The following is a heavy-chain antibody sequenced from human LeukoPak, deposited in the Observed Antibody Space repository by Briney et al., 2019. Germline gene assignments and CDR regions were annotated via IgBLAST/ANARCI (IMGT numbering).Heavy chain of an antibody. CDR3: AKVFVPHIIVVVVAATFDY. J-gene: IGHJ4*02. Sequence: GGSLRLSCAASGFTFSSYAMSWVRQAPGKGLEWVSAISGSGGSTYYADSVKGRFTISRDNSKNTLYLQMNSLRADDTAVYYCAKVFVPHIIVVVVAATFDYWGQGTMVTVSS. CDR1: GFTFSSYA. D-gene: IGHD2-15*01. V-gene: IGHV3-23*01. CDR2: ISGSGGST.